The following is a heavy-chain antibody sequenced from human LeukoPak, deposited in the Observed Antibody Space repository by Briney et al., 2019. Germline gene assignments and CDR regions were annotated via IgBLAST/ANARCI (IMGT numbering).Heavy chain of an antibody. J-gene: IGHJ5*02. CDR2: IYGSDDKT. D-gene: IGHD2-8*01. CDR1: GFTFSNYA. CDR3: ARDGGYCTNGVCSRGLVGP. Sequence: PGGSLRLSCVASGFTFSNYAMSWVRQAPGKGLELVSGIYGSDDKTVYGDAVKGRFTISRDNAKNSLYLQMNSLRAEDTAVYYCARDGGYCTNGVCSRGLVGPWGQGTLVTVSS. V-gene: IGHV3-23*01.